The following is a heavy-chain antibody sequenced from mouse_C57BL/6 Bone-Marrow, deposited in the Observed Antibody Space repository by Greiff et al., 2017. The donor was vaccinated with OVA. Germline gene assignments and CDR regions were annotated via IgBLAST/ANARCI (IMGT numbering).Heavy chain of an antibody. J-gene: IGHJ4*01. Sequence: EVQLKESGGDLVKPGGSLKLSCAASGFTFSSYGMSWVRQTPDKRLEWVATISSGGSYTYYPDSVKGRFTISRDNAKNTLYLQMSSLKSEDTAMYYCASHDGYFLYAMDYWGQGTSVTVSS. CDR3: ASHDGYFLYAMDY. CDR2: ISSGGSYT. D-gene: IGHD2-3*01. CDR1: GFTFSSYG. V-gene: IGHV5-6*01.